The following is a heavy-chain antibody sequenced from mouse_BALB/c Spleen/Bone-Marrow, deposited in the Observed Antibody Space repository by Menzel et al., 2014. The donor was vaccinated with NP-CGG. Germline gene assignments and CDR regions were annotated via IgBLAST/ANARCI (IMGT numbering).Heavy chain of an antibody. V-gene: IGHV4-1*02. Sequence: EVMLVESGGGLVQPGGSLKLSCAASGFDFSRYWMSWVRQAPGKGLEWIGEINPDSNTINYTPSLKDKFIISRDNAKNTLYLQMSKVRSEDTALYYCARLGRYGSFAYWGQGTLVTVSA. D-gene: IGHD1-2*01. CDR3: ARLGRYGSFAY. CDR1: GFDFSRYW. J-gene: IGHJ3*01. CDR2: INPDSNTI.